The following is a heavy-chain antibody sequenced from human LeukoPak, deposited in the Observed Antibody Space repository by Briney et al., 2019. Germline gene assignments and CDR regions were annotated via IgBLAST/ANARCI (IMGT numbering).Heavy chain of an antibody. V-gene: IGHV3-30*18. CDR2: ISYDGSNK. CDR3: AKGYSSGWSIFDY. CDR1: GFTFSSYD. Sequence: GRSLRLSCAASGFTFSSYDIHWVRQAPGKGLEWVAVISYDGSNKYYADSVKGRFTISRDNSKNTLYLQMNSLITEDTVVYYCAKGYSSGWSIFDYWGQGTLVTVSS. J-gene: IGHJ4*02. D-gene: IGHD6-19*01.